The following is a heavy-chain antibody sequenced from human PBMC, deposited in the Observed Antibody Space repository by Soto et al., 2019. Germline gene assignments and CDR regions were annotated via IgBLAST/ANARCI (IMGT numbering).Heavy chain of an antibody. V-gene: IGHV5-10-1*01. Sequence: PGESLKISCKGSGYSFTSYWISWVRQMPGKGLEWMGRIDPSDSYTNYSPSFQGHVTISADKSISTAYLQWSSLKASDTAMYYCAISPRGDYEYCSSTSCYSDYWGQGTLVTVSS. CDR2: IDPSDSYT. J-gene: IGHJ4*02. D-gene: IGHD2-2*01. CDR1: GYSFTSYW. CDR3: AISPRGDYEYCSSTSCYSDY.